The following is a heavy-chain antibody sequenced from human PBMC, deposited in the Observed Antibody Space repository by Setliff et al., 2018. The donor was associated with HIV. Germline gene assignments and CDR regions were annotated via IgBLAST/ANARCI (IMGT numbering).Heavy chain of an antibody. CDR3: ARAPRSPLRWRDNLLSSSSFFMDV. CDR1: GYSFTNYW. Sequence: PGESLKISCKGSGYSFTNYWIGWVRQMPGKGLEWMGIIYPGDSDTRYSPSFQGQVTFSADKSISAVYLQWDSLKASDSGIYYCARAPRSPLRWRDNLLSSSSFFMDVWGKGATVTVSS. J-gene: IGHJ6*03. CDR2: IYPGDSDT. V-gene: IGHV5-51*01. D-gene: IGHD2-21*01.